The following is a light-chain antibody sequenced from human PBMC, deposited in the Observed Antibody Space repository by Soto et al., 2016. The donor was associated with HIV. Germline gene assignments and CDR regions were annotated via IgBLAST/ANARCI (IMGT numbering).Light chain of an antibody. V-gene: IGLV3-1*01. CDR2: QDT. J-gene: IGLJ2*01. CDR3: QAWDTSTVI. CDR1: ELGDKF. Sequence: SYVLTQPPSVSVSPGQTASITCSGDELGDKFACWYLQKPGQSPPLVIYQDTKRPSGIPERFSGSNSGNTATLTISGTQAMDEADYYCQAWDTSTVIFGGGTKLTVL.